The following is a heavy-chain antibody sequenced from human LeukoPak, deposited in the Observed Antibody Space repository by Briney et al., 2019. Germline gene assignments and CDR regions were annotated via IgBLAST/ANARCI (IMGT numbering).Heavy chain of an antibody. CDR3: ARTNPPYCSGGSCYSNYYYGMDV. J-gene: IGHJ6*04. CDR1: GGSISSSSYY. V-gene: IGHV4-39*07. Sequence: SETLSLTCTVSGGSISSSSYYWGWIRQPPGKGLEWIGEINHSGSTNYNPSLKSRVTISVDTSKNQFSLKLSSVTAADTAVYYCARTNPPYCSGGSCYSNYYYGMDVWGKGTTVTVSS. D-gene: IGHD2-15*01. CDR2: INHSGST.